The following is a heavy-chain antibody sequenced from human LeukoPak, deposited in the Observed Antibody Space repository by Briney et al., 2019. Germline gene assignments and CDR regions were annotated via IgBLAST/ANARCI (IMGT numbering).Heavy chain of an antibody. D-gene: IGHD2-2*01. J-gene: IGHJ3*02. CDR1: GFTFSSYW. V-gene: IGHV3-7*01. CDR3: ARDRAGTLGYCSSTSCGGAFDI. CDR2: IKQDGSEK. Sequence: QPGGSLRLSCSASGFTFSSYWMSWVRQAPGKGLEWVANIKQDGSEKYYVDSVKGRFTISRDNAKHSLYLQMNSLRAEDTAVYYCARDRAGTLGYCSSTSCGGAFDIWGQGTMVTVSS.